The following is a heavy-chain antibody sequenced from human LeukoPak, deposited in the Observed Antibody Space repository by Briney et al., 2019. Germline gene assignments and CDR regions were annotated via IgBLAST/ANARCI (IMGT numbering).Heavy chain of an antibody. V-gene: IGHV1-46*01. CDR3: AREVLDSTGHGYYYMDV. D-gene: IGHD6-25*01. CDR1: GYTYTSYY. CDR2: INPSGGST. Sequence: ASVKVSCKASGYTYTSYYMHWVRQAPGQGLEWMGIINPSGGSTSYAQKFQGRVTMTRDTSTSTVYMELSSLRSEDTAVYYCAREVLDSTGHGYYYMDVWGKGTTVTVSS. J-gene: IGHJ6*03.